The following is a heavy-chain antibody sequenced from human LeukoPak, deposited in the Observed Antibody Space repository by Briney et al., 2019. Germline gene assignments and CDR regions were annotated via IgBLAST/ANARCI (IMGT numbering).Heavy chain of an antibody. CDR3: ARGRGYDDAFDI. CDR1: GGSFSGYY. D-gene: IGHD5-12*01. V-gene: IGHV4-30-4*08. J-gene: IGHJ3*02. CDR2: IYYSGST. Sequence: SETLSLTCAVYGGSFSGYYWSWIRQPPGKGLEWIGYIYYSGSTYYNPSLKSRVTISVDTSKNQFSLKLSSVTAADTAVYYCARGRGYDDAFDIWGQGTMVTVSS.